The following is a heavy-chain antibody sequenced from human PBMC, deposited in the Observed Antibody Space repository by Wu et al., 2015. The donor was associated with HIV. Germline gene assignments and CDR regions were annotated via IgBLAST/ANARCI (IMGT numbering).Heavy chain of an antibody. CDR2: ISAYNGNT. CDR1: GYTFTSYG. J-gene: IGHJ1*01. V-gene: IGHV1-18*01. D-gene: IGHD2-15*01. CDR3: ARVGYCSGGSCYSTFPTLYKEYFQH. Sequence: QVQLVQSGAEVKKPGASVKVSCKASGYTFTSYGISWVRQAPGQGLEWMGWISAYNGNTNYAQKLQGRVTMTTDTSTSTAYMELRSLRSDDTAVYYCARVGYCSGGSCYSTFPTLYKEYFQHWGQGTLVTVSS.